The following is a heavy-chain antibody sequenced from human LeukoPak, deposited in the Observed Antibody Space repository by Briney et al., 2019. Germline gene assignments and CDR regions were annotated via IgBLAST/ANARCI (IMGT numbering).Heavy chain of an antibody. CDR3: ARLSALLNGFDP. D-gene: IGHD3-10*01. V-gene: IGHV4-39*01. CDR2: IYYSGST. CDR1: GGSISSSSYY. J-gene: IGHJ5*02. Sequence: SETLSLTCTVSGGSISSSSYYWGWIRQPPGKGLEWIGSIYYSGSTNYNPSLKSRVTISVDTSNNQFSLKLSSVTAADTAVYYCARLSALLNGFDPWGQGTLVTVSS.